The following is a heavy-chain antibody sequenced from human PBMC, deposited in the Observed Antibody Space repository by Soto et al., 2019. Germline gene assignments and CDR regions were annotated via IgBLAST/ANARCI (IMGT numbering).Heavy chain of an antibody. J-gene: IGHJ5*02. Sequence: PGGSLRLSCAASGFTFDDYAMHWVRQAPGKGLERVSGISWNSGSIGYADSVKGRFTISRDNAKNSLYLQMNSLRAEDTALNYCAKDSERGYSGYDYTPGFDPWGQGTLVTVSS. CDR1: GFTFDDYA. CDR2: ISWNSGSI. CDR3: AKDSERGYSGYDYTPGFDP. V-gene: IGHV3-9*01. D-gene: IGHD5-12*01.